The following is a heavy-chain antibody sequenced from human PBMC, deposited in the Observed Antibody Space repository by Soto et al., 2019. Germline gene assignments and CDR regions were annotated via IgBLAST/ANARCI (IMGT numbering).Heavy chain of an antibody. D-gene: IGHD6-13*01. CDR3: ASHGQGTAATRGWFDP. V-gene: IGHV5-10-1*01. Sequence: PGESRKISCKGSGYSFTSYWISWVRQMPGKGLEWMGRIDPSDSYTNYSPSFQGHVTISADKSISTAYLQWSSLKASDTAMYYCASHGQGTAATRGWFDPWGQGTLVTVSS. CDR1: GYSFTSYW. J-gene: IGHJ5*02. CDR2: IDPSDSYT.